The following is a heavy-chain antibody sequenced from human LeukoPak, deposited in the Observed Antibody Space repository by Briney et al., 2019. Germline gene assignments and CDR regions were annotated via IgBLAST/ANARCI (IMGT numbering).Heavy chain of an antibody. CDR1: GLNLDDYA. CDR3: AKAHDYGDYAGFDY. D-gene: IGHD4-17*01. Sequence: GGSLRLSCAASGLNLDDYAMRWGRQAPRKGLEWVSGISWNSGNIAYADSVKGRFTISRDSAKTSLYLQINNLRAEDTALYYCAKAHDYGDYAGFDYWGQGTLVSVSS. V-gene: IGHV3-9*01. J-gene: IGHJ4*02. CDR2: ISWNSGNI.